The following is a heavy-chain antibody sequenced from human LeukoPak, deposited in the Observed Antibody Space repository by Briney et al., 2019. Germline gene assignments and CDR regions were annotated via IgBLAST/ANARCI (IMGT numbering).Heavy chain of an antibody. J-gene: IGHJ4*02. D-gene: IGHD2-2*01. CDR2: IKQDGSEK. Sequence: GGSLRLSCAASGFTFSSYWMSWVRQAPGKGLEWVANIKQDGSEKYYVDSVKGRFTISRDNAKNSLYLEMNSLRAEDTAVYYCARDWYCSSNSCSKGGGHWGQGTLVSVSS. V-gene: IGHV3-7*01. CDR3: ARDWYCSSNSCSKGGGH. CDR1: GFTFSSYW.